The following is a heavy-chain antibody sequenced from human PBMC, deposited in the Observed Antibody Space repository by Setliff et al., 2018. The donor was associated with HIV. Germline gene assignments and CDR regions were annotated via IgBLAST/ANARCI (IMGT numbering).Heavy chain of an antibody. Sequence: GGSLRLSCAASGFTVSTNYMSWVRQAPGKGLEWVSIIYTGGSTYYADSVKGRFTISRDNSKNTLYLQMNSLRAGDTAVYYCARTGEWWRPFDYWGQGTLVTVSS. D-gene: IGHD2-8*01. CDR1: GFTVSTNY. CDR2: IYTGGST. CDR3: ARTGEWWRPFDY. J-gene: IGHJ4*02. V-gene: IGHV3-66*02.